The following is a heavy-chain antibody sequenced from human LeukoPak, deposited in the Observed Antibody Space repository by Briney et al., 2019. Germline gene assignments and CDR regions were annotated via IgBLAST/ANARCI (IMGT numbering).Heavy chain of an antibody. Sequence: GGSLRLSCAASGFTFSSYAMSWVRQAPGKGLEWVANIKQDGSEKYYVDSVKGRFTISRDNAKNSLYLQMNSLRAEDTAVYYCAGEGGDSSGYEEGDFDYWGQGTLVTVSS. CDR1: GFTFSSYA. D-gene: IGHD3-22*01. CDR3: AGEGGDSSGYEEGDFDY. V-gene: IGHV3-7*01. CDR2: IKQDGSEK. J-gene: IGHJ4*02.